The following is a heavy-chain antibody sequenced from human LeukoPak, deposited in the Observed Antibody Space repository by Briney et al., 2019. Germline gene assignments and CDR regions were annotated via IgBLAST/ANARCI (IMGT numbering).Heavy chain of an antibody. V-gene: IGHV3-23*01. CDR3: AKGTLDTAIDLGRGRARYYMDV. D-gene: IGHD5-18*01. Sequence: PGGSLRLSCAASGFTFSSYAMSWVRQAPGKGLEWVSAISGSGGSTYYADSVKGRFTISRDNSKNTLYLQMNSLRAEDTAVYYCAKGTLDTAIDLGRGRARYYMDVWGKGTTVTVSS. CDR2: ISGSGGST. CDR1: GFTFSSYA. J-gene: IGHJ6*03.